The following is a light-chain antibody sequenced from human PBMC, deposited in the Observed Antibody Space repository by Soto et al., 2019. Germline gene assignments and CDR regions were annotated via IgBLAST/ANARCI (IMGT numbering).Light chain of an antibody. CDR3: QQYGSSPQIT. CDR2: GAS. V-gene: IGKV3-20*01. Sequence: EIVLTQSPGTLSLSPEERATISCRASQSVSSSYLAWYQQKPGQALRLLIYGASSRATGIPDRFSGSGSGTDFTLTISRLEPEDFAVYYCQQYGSSPQITCAQETRLEIK. J-gene: IGKJ5*01. CDR1: QSVSSSY.